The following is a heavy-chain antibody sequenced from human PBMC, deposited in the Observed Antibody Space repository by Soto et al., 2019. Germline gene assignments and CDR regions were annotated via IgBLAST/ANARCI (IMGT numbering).Heavy chain of an antibody. J-gene: IGHJ6*02. CDR3: ARVTRGYXXXXXXXYYYYGMDV. CDR2: IIPIFGTA. V-gene: IGHV1-69*01. Sequence: QVQLVQSGAEVKKPGSSVKVSCKASGGTFSSYAISWVRQAPGQGLEWMGGIIPIFGTANYAQKFQGRVTITADETXSTAXMELSSLXSXXTAVYYCARVTRGYXXXXXXXYYYYGMDVWGQGTTVTVSS. D-gene: IGHD5-18*01. CDR1: GGTFSSYA.